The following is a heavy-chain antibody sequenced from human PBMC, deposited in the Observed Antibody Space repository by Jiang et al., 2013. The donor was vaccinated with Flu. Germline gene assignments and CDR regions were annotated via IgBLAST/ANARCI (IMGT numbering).Heavy chain of an antibody. CDR3: TRGAAAGDY. J-gene: IGHJ4*02. Sequence: KVSCKASGYTFSTHDINWVRQATGQGLEWMGWMNPNSGNTAYAQKFQGRATMTRNTFISTAYMELSSLRSEDTAVYYCTRGAAAGDYWGQGTLVTVSS. D-gene: IGHD6-13*01. V-gene: IGHV1-8*01. CDR1: GYTFSTHD. CDR2: MNPNSGNT.